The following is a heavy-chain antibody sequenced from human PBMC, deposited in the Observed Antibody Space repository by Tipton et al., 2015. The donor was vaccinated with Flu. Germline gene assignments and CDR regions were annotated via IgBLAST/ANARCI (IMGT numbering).Heavy chain of an antibody. D-gene: IGHD3-22*01. V-gene: IGHV3-21*01. Sequence: SLRLSCADSGFTFSSYSMNWVRQAPGKGLEWVSSISSSSSYIYYADSVKGRFTISRDNAKNSLYLQMNSLRAEDTAVYYCARVNYYDSSGYVYWGQGTLVTVSS. CDR2: ISSSSSYI. CDR3: ARVNYYDSSGYVY. J-gene: IGHJ4*02. CDR1: GFTFSSYS.